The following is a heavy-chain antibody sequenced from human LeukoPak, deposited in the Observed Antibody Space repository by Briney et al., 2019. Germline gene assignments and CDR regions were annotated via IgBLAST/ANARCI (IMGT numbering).Heavy chain of an antibody. D-gene: IGHD5-24*01. CDR1: GFTFSSYG. CDR2: ISGSGGST. Sequence: PGGSLRLSCAASGFTFSSYGMSWVRQAPGKGLEWVSAISGSGGSTYYADSVKGRFTISRDNSKNTLYLQMNSLRAEDTAVYYCAKDSSEMATITYYYMDVWGKGTTVTISS. V-gene: IGHV3-23*01. CDR3: AKDSSEMATITYYYMDV. J-gene: IGHJ6*03.